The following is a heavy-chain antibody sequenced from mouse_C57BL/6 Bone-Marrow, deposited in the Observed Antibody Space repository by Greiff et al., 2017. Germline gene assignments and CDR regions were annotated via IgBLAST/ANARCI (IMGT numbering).Heavy chain of an antibody. Sequence: EVQLQQSGPELVKPGASVKIPCKASGYTFTDYNMEWVKQSHGKSLEWIGDINPNNGGTIYNQKFKGKATLTVDKSSSTAYMELRSLTSEDTTLYYCARGDYCSRYFDYWGQGTTLTVSS. CDR1: GYTFTDYN. CDR2: INPNNGGT. CDR3: ARGDYCSRYFDY. D-gene: IGHD1-1*01. J-gene: IGHJ2*01. V-gene: IGHV1-18*01.